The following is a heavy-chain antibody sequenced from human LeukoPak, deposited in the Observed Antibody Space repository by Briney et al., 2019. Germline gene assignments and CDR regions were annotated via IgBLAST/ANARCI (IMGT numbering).Heavy chain of an antibody. CDR2: INAYNGNT. V-gene: IGHV1-18*01. CDR3: ARDDYRNTNGFDP. D-gene: IGHD4-11*01. CDR1: VYTFTSYG. J-gene: IGHJ5*02. Sequence: ASVKISCTASVYTFTSYGISWVRQAPGQGLEWMGRINAYNGNTNYAQKLQGRVTMTTDTSTSTAYMELRSLRSDDTAVYFCARDDYRNTNGFDPWGQGTLVSVSS.